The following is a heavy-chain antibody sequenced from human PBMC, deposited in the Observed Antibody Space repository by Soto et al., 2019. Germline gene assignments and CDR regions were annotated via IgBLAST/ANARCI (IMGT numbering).Heavy chain of an antibody. V-gene: IGHV2-26*01. Sequence: SGPTLVNPTETLTLTCTVSGFSLSNARMGVSWIRQPPGKALEWLAHIFSNDEKSYSTSLKSRLTISKDTSKSQVVLTMTNMDPVDTATYYCARIRSNDYSNYNWFDTWGQGTLVTVSS. CDR2: IFSNDEK. CDR3: ARIRSNDYSNYNWFDT. D-gene: IGHD4-4*01. J-gene: IGHJ5*02. CDR1: GFSLSNARMG.